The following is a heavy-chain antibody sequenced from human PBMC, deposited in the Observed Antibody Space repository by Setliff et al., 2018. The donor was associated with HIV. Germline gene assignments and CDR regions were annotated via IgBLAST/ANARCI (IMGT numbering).Heavy chain of an antibody. V-gene: IGHV1-18*01. CDR3: ARGWEGGMDY. Sequence: VKVSCKASGYTFASFGISWVRQAPGQGPEWVGWIGGDNGIPSYAQKLRDRVTLTADTSTKTVFMELSSLRSEDTAVYYCARGWEGGMDYWGQGTLVTVSS. CDR2: IGGDNGIP. D-gene: IGHD1-26*01. CDR1: GYTFASFG. J-gene: IGHJ4*02.